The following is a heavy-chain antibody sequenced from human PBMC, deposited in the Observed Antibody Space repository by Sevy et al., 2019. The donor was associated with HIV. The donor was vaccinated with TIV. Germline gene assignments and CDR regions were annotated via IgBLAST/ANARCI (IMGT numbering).Heavy chain of an antibody. CDR2: ISSDGSST. CDR1: GFTFSSYW. Sequence: GGSLRLSCAASGFTFSSYWMHWVRQAPGKGLVWVSRISSDGSSTSYSDSVKGRFTISRDNAKNTLYLQMNSLRAEDTAVYYCARGDIVVVPAATTYGMDVWGHGTTVTVSS. V-gene: IGHV3-74*01. J-gene: IGHJ6*02. CDR3: ARGDIVVVPAATTYGMDV. D-gene: IGHD2-2*01.